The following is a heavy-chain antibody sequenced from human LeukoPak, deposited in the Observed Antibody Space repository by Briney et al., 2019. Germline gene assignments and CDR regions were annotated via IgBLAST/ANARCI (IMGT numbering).Heavy chain of an antibody. J-gene: IGHJ4*02. Sequence: PSETLSLTCTVSGYSISSGYYWGWIRQPPGKGLEWIGEINHSGSTNYNPSLKSRVTISVDTSKNQFSLKLSSVTAADTAVYYCARQPRTYSSGDYWGQGTLVTVSS. CDR2: INHSGST. D-gene: IGHD3-22*01. CDR3: ARQPRTYSSGDY. V-gene: IGHV4-38-2*02. CDR1: GYSISSGYY.